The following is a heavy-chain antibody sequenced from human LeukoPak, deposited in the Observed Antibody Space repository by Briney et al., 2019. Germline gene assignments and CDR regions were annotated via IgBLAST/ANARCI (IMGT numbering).Heavy chain of an antibody. J-gene: IGHJ4*02. V-gene: IGHV4-59*06. Sequence: PSETLSLTCTVSGGSISSYYWSWIRQHPGKGLEWIGYIYYSGSTYYNPSLKSRVTISVDTSKNQFSLKLSSVTAAGTAVYYCARDRGPYSGYDSYYFDYWGQGTLVTVSS. D-gene: IGHD5-12*01. CDR3: ARDRGPYSGYDSYYFDY. CDR1: GGSISSYY. CDR2: IYYSGST.